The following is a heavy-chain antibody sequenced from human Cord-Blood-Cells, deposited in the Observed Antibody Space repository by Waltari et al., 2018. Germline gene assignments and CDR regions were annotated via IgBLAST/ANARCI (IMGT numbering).Heavy chain of an antibody. Sequence: QVQLQESGPGLVKPSETLSLTCTVSGGSISSYSWSWIRQPAGKGLEWIGRIYTSGSTNYNPSLKSRVTMSVDTSKNQFSLKLSSVTAADTAVYYCARVYYSSSWYYFDYWGQGTLVTVSS. D-gene: IGHD6-13*01. J-gene: IGHJ4*02. V-gene: IGHV4-4*07. CDR1: GGSISSYS. CDR3: ARVYYSSSWYYFDY. CDR2: IYTSGST.